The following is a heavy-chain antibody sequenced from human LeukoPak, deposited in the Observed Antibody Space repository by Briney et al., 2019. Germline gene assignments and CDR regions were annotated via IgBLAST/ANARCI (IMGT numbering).Heavy chain of an antibody. Sequence: SETLSLTCTVSGGSISSYYWSWVRQPAGKGLEWIRRIYTSGSTNYNPSLKSRVTMSVDTSKNQFSLKLSSVTAADTAVYYCARDPAPCEGSSTSCYPHGYYGMDVWGQGTTVTVSS. D-gene: IGHD2-2*01. CDR2: IYTSGST. CDR1: GGSISSYY. J-gene: IGHJ6*02. CDR3: ARDPAPCEGSSTSCYPHGYYGMDV. V-gene: IGHV4-4*07.